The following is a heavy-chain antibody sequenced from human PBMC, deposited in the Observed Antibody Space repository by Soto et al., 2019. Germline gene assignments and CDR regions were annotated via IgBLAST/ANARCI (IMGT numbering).Heavy chain of an antibody. CDR1: GFSFSVYV. D-gene: IGHD3-16*01. J-gene: IGHJ4*02. CDR2: ISGTGGST. V-gene: IGHV3-23*01. CDR3: AKDSGNRNPVGDFDY. Sequence: GGSLRLSCAASGFSFSVYVMTWVRQAPGKGLEWVSGISGTGGSTSYADSVKGRFTFSRDNSKNALYLHMNSLRAEDTAVYSCAKDSGNRNPVGDFDYWGQGTQVTASS.